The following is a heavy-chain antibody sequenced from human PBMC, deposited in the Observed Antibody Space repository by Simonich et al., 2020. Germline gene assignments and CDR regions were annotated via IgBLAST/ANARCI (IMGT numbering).Heavy chain of an antibody. Sequence: QVQLQQWGAGLLKPSETLSLTCAVYGGSFSGYYWSWIRQPPGKGLEWIGEINHSGRTTYNPSLKSRVTIAVDTSKNQFSLKLSSVTAADTAVYYCARRGLVNYDILTGYHNWFDPWGQGTLVTVSS. CDR1: GGSFSGYY. V-gene: IGHV4-34*01. CDR2: INHSGRT. CDR3: ARRGLVNYDILTGYHNWFDP. D-gene: IGHD3-9*01. J-gene: IGHJ5*02.